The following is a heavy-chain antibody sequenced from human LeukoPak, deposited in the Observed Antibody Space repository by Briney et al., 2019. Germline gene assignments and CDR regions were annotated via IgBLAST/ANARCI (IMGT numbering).Heavy chain of an antibody. V-gene: IGHV5-51*01. J-gene: IGHJ6*03. CDR3: ARRAKYSSTAFYYMDV. Sequence: HGESLKISCKGSGYSFTSYWISWVRQMPGKGLEWMGIIYPGDSDTRYSPSFQGQVTISADKSISTAYLQWSSLKASDTAMYYCARRAKYSSTAFYYMDVWGKGTTVTVSS. D-gene: IGHD6-13*01. CDR2: IYPGDSDT. CDR1: GYSFTSYW.